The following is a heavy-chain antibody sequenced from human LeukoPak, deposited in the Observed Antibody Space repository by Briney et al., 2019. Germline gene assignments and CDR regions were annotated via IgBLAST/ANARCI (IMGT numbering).Heavy chain of an antibody. CDR2: VSSSSSTI. CDR1: GFTFSSYS. CDR3: ARDRGGSYSAIDY. V-gene: IGHV3-48*04. D-gene: IGHD1-26*01. J-gene: IGHJ4*02. Sequence: GGSLRLSCAASGFTFSSYSINWVRQAPGKGLEWVSFVSSSSSTIYYADSVKGRFTISRDNAKNSLYLQMNSLRAEDTAVYYCARDRGGSYSAIDYWGQGTLVTVSS.